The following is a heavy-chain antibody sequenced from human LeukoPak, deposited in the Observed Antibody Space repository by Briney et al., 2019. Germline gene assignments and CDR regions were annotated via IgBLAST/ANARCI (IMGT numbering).Heavy chain of an antibody. CDR3: AYSNGWYQGVDY. CDR1: GDSISSYY. D-gene: IGHD6-19*01. J-gene: IGHJ4*02. V-gene: IGHV4-4*07. Sequence: SETLSLTCTVSGDSISSYYWSWIRQPAGKGLEWIGRIYTSGSTNYNPSLKSRVTMSVDTSKNQFSLRLSSVTAADTAVYYCAYSNGWYQGVDYWGQGTLVTVSS. CDR2: IYTSGST.